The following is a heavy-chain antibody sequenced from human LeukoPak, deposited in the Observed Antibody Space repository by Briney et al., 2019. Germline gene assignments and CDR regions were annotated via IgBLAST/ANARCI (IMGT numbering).Heavy chain of an antibody. J-gene: IGHJ4*02. CDR3: AREGQRHLFDS. V-gene: IGHV4-31*03. CDR2: IYYTGSA. Sequence: SQTLSLTCTVSGASIGSGGFYWTWIRQHAGKGLEWIGYIYYTGSAEYNPSLKSRVTLSVDPSRSHFSLNLTSVTAADTAVYCAREGQRHLFDSWGQGTLVTVS. CDR1: GASIGSGGFY. D-gene: IGHD1-1*01.